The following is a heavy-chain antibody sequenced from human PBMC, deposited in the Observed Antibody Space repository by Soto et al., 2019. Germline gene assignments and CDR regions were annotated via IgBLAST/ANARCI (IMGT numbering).Heavy chain of an antibody. V-gene: IGHV3-48*03. CDR3: VRDLHEPLAADALREAN. J-gene: IGHJ4*02. CDR2: ISSSGTGT. Sequence: EMQLVQSGGGLVQPGGSLRLSCAASGFTFSSYEMHWVRQAPGKGLEWISYISSSGTGTYYADSVRGRFTMSRDNTKNSVSLQMYSLRAEDTAIYYCVRDLHEPLAADALREANWGQGTQVTVSP. D-gene: IGHD4-17*01. CDR1: GFTFSSYE.